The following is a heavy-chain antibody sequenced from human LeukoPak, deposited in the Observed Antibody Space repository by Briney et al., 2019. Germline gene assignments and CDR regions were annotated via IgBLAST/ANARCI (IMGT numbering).Heavy chain of an antibody. V-gene: IGHV1-46*01. CDR2: IAPSSGTT. Sequence: AAVKVSCKASAYTFTSNYMHLVRQPSAQGLEWVGVIAPSSGTTSYAQKFQGRVTMTRYTSTSTLYMELKSLTSEDTDVDYCERASGSSAVPFDYWGQGTLVTVSS. D-gene: IGHD3-10*01. CDR1: AYTFTSNY. CDR3: ERASGSSAVPFDY. J-gene: IGHJ4*02.